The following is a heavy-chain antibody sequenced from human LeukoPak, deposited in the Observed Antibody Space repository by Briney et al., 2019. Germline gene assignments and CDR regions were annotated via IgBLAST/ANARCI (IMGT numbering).Heavy chain of an antibody. V-gene: IGHV3-23*01. CDR3: ARGTYYYDSSGSLDY. Sequence: GGSLRLSCAASRFSFSTYAMNWVRQAPGKGLEWVSAISGDGRTTYYADSVKGQFTISRDNSKNTLYLQMNSLRAEDTAVYYCARGTYYYDSSGSLDYWGQGTLVTVSS. CDR2: ISGDGRTT. CDR1: RFSFSTYA. D-gene: IGHD3-22*01. J-gene: IGHJ4*02.